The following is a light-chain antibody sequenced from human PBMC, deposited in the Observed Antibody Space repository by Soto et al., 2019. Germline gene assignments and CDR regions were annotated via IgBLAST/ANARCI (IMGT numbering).Light chain of an antibody. CDR3: QQYNNWPRT. CDR2: GAS. J-gene: IGKJ1*01. V-gene: IGKV3-15*01. Sequence: EIVMPQSPATLSVSPGERAPLSCRASQSVSSNLAWYQQKPGQAPRLLIYGASTRATGIPARFSGSGSGTEFTLTISSLQSEDFAVYYCQQYNNWPRTFGQGTKVDIK. CDR1: QSVSSN.